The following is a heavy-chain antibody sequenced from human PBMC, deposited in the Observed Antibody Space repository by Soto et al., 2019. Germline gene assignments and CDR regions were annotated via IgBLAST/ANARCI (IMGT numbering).Heavy chain of an antibody. D-gene: IGHD3-10*01. CDR1: GFSLSTSGVG. CDR3: SYKLNSIAEPDRFDP. J-gene: IGHJ5*02. CDR2: IYWNDDK. Sequence: SCPTLVNPTQTLTLTCTLSGFSLSTSGVGVGWIRQPPGKALEWLALIYWNDDKRYSPSLKSRLTITKDTSKNQVVLTMTNMDPVDTATYYCSYKLNSIAEPDRFDPCGRRTVVTVSS. V-gene: IGHV2-5*01.